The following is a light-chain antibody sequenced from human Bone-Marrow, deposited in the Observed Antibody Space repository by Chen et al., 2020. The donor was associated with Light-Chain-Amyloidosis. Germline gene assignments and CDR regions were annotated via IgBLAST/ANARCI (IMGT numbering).Light chain of an antibody. CDR2: EDS. CDR1: NIGSTI. Sequence: SYVLTQPSSVSVAPGQTATIACGGNNIGSTIVHWYQHTPGQAPLLVVYEDSDRPSGIPGRLSGSNSGNTATLTISRVEAGDEADYYCQVWDRSSDRPVFGGGTKLTVL. J-gene: IGLJ3*02. CDR3: QVWDRSSDRPV. V-gene: IGLV3-21*02.